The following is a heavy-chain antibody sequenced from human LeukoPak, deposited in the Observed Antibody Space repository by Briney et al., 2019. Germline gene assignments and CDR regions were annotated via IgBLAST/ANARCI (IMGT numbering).Heavy chain of an antibody. CDR3: AREPGLRSYFGTSGLDV. CDR1: GFFFDDYT. V-gene: IGHV3-43*01. D-gene: IGHD3-22*01. CDR2: VSWDGVRT. J-gene: IGHJ6*04. Sequence: PGGSLRLSCAASGFFFDDYTMHWVRQAPGKGLEWVSLVSWDGVRTHHADSVKGRFNISRDSSKNFVFLQLDSLRSEDTALYYCAREPGLRSYFGTSGLDVWGKGTTVTVSS.